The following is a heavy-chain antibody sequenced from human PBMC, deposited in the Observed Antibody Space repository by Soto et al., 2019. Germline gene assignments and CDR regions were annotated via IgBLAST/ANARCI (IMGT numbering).Heavy chain of an antibody. CDR3: AHRRGRYFDWTHRRYYFDY. CDR1: GFSLSTSGVG. V-gene: IGHV2-5*02. J-gene: IGHJ4*02. Sequence: QITLKESGPTLVKPTQTLTLTCTFSGFSLSTSGVGVGWIRQPPGKALEWLALIYWDDDKRYSPSLKSRLTITTDTSKSQVVLTMTNMDPVDTATYYCAHRRGRYFDWTHRRYYFDYWGQGTLVTVSS. D-gene: IGHD3-9*01. CDR2: IYWDDDK.